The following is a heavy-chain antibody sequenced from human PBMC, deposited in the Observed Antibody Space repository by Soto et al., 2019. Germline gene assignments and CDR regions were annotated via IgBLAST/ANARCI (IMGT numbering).Heavy chain of an antibody. Sequence: QVQLQQWGAGLLKPSETLSLTCAVYGGSFSGYYWSWIRQPPGKGLESIGEINHSGSTNYNPSLRSRVTISVDTSKIQFSRKLSCVTAADTAVYYCAREGLYRGLNWFDPWGQGTLVTVSS. CDR2: INHSGST. D-gene: IGHD5-12*01. CDR3: AREGLYRGLNWFDP. CDR1: GGSFSGYY. J-gene: IGHJ5*02. V-gene: IGHV4-34*01.